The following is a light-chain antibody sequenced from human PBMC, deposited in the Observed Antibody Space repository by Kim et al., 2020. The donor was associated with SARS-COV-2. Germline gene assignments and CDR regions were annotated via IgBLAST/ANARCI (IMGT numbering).Light chain of an antibody. CDR1: QSVSSNY. Sequence: EIVLTQSPGTLSLSPGERATLSCRASQSVSSNYLAWYQQKPGQAPRLLIYGAASRATGIPDRFSGSGSGTDFTLTIRRLEPEDFAVYYCQQYGSSPPFTFGQGTKLEI. J-gene: IGKJ2*01. V-gene: IGKV3-20*01. CDR3: QQYGSSPPFT. CDR2: GAA.